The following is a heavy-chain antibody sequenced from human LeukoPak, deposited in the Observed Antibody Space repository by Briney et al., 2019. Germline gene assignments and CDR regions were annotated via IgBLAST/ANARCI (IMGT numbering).Heavy chain of an antibody. V-gene: IGHV3-23*01. CDR3: AGYYDSSGFEYFDY. CDR1: GFTFSSYA. Sequence: PGGSLRLSCAASGFTFSSYAMSRVRQAPGKGLEWVSAISGSGGSTYYADSVKGRFTISRDNSKNTLYLQMNSLRAEDTAVYYCAGYYDSSGFEYFDYWGQGTLVTVSS. D-gene: IGHD3-22*01. J-gene: IGHJ4*02. CDR2: ISGSGGST.